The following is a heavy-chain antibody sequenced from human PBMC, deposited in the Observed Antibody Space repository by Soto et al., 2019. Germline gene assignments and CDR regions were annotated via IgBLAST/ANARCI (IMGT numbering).Heavy chain of an antibody. V-gene: IGHV1-3*01. D-gene: IGHD2-2*02. CDR2: INAGNGNT. Sequence: QVQLVQSGAEVKKPGATEKVSCEASGYTFTSYAMHWVRQAPGQRLEWMGWINAGNGNTKYSQKFQGRVTITRDTSASTAYMELSSLRSEDTAVYYCAKSATVPAAIAYWGQGTLVTVSS. J-gene: IGHJ4*02. CDR1: GYTFTSYA. CDR3: AKSATVPAAIAY.